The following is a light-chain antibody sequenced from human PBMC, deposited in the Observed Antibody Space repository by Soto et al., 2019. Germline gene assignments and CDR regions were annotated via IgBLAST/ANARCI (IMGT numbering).Light chain of an antibody. CDR2: AAS. V-gene: IGKV1-39*01. CDR3: QQSSTTPIT. J-gene: IGKJ5*01. Sequence: DIQMTQSPSSLSASVGDRVTITCRASQSINNYLNWYQQKPGKAPNLLIYAASTLQSGVPPRFSGSGSGTDFTLTISSVAPDDRATYYCQQSSTTPITFGQGTRLEIK. CDR1: QSINNY.